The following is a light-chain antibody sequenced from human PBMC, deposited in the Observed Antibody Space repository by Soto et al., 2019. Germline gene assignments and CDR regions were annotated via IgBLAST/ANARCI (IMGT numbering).Light chain of an antibody. CDR2: GAS. Sequence: EIVLTQSPGTLSLSPGEGATLSCRASQSVSSNHLAWYQQKPGQAPRLLIYGASTRATDVPDRFSGSGSGADFTLTISRLEPEDFAVYYCQQYGSSPPRTFGQGTKVE. V-gene: IGKV3-20*01. CDR3: QQYGSSPPRT. CDR1: QSVSSNH. J-gene: IGKJ1*01.